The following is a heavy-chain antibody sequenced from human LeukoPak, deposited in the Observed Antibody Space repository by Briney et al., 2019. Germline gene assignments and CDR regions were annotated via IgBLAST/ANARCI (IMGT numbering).Heavy chain of an antibody. D-gene: IGHD2-2*02. V-gene: IGHV3-23*01. CDR1: GLTFNSYS. J-gene: IGHJ4*02. Sequence: GGSLRLSCAASGLTFNSYSMTWVRQAPGKELEWVSALSGSGGRTYYADFVKGRFTISRDNSKNTLYLQMNSLRAEDTAVYYCAGVVPVAIQLPAFDCWGQGTLVTVSS. CDR3: AGVVPVAIQLPAFDC. CDR2: LSGSGGRT.